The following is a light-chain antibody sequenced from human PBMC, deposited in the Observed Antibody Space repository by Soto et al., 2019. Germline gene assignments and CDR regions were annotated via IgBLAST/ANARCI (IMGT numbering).Light chain of an antibody. CDR3: QQYEITPPT. V-gene: IGKV4-1*01. Sequence: DIVMTQSPDSLAVSLGERATINCKSSQSDLYSSSNKNYLAWYQQRPGQPPKLLIYWASTRESGVPDRFSGSVSGTDFTLTITSLHAEDVAVYYCQQYEITPPTFGQGTKLEIK. CDR2: WAS. J-gene: IGKJ2*01. CDR1: QSDLYSSSNKNY.